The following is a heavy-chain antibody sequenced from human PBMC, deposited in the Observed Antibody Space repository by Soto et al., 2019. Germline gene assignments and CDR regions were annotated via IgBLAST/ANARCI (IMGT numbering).Heavy chain of an antibody. CDR3: AREGSSSSSWDY. CDR2: IYSGGRT. V-gene: IGHV3-66*02. Sequence: GGSLRLSCAASGFTVSSNYMSWVRQAPGKGLEWVSVIYSGGRTYYADSVKGRFTISRDNAKNTLYLQMNSLRAEDTAVYYCAREGSSSSSWDYWGQGTLVTVSS. D-gene: IGHD6-6*01. J-gene: IGHJ4*02. CDR1: GFTVSSNY.